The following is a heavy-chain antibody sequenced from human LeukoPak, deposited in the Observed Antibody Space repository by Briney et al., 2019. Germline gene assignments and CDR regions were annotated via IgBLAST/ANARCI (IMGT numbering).Heavy chain of an antibody. D-gene: IGHD5-12*01. Sequence: GGSLRPSCAASGFTFSTYSINWVRQAPGKGLEWISYISSSSSTIYYADSVKGRFTVSRDNAKNSLYLQMNSLRAEDTAVYYCARSGAYDAHNCWGQGTLVTVSS. CDR2: ISSSSSTI. J-gene: IGHJ4*02. CDR1: GFTFSTYS. CDR3: ARSGAYDAHNC. V-gene: IGHV3-48*01.